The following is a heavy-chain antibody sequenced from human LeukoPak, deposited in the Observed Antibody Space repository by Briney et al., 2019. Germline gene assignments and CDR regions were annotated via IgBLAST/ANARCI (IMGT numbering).Heavy chain of an antibody. V-gene: IGHV4-59*01. CDR1: GGSISSYY. CDR2: IYYSGST. CDR3: ARDKFIYDY. Sequence: PSETLSLTCTVSGGSISSYYWSWIRQPPGKGLEWIGYIYYSGSTNYNPSLKSRVTISVDTSKNQFSLKLSSVTAADTAVYYCARDKFIYDYWGQGTLVTVSS. J-gene: IGHJ4*02.